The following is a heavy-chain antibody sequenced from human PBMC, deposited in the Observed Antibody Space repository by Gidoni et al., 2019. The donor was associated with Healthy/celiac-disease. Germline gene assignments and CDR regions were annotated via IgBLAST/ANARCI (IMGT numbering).Heavy chain of an antibody. D-gene: IGHD3-9*01. CDR2: ISGSGDNT. Sequence: EVQLLESGGGLVQPGGSLRLSCAASGFTFSSYVMSWVRQAPGKGLEWVSAISGSGDNTYYADSVKGRFTISRDNSKNTLYLQMHGLRAEDMALYYCAKKDRLTAYAVNAFDIWGQGTMVTVSS. J-gene: IGHJ3*02. CDR3: AKKDRLTAYAVNAFDI. CDR1: GFTFSSYV. V-gene: IGHV3-23*01.